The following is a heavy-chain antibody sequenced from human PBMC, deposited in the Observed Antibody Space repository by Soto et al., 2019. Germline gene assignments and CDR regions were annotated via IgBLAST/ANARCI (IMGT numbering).Heavy chain of an antibody. Sequence: GGSLRLSCAASGFTFSSYGMHWVRQAPGKGLEWVAVISYDGSNKYYADSVKGRFTISRDNSKNTLYLQMNSLRAEDTAVYYCAKNADYYGSGSDIDYWGQGTLVTVSS. CDR1: GFTFSSYG. CDR2: ISYDGSNK. CDR3: AKNADYYGSGSDIDY. D-gene: IGHD3-10*01. J-gene: IGHJ4*02. V-gene: IGHV3-30*18.